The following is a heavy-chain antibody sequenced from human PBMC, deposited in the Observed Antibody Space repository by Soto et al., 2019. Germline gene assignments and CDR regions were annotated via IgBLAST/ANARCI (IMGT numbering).Heavy chain of an antibody. D-gene: IGHD3-10*01. Sequence: QVQLQESGPGLVKPSQTLSLTCTVSGGSISSGGYYWSWIRQHPGKGLEWIGYIYYSGSTYYNPSLKSRVTLSVATPKHQFSRKLGSVTAATTAVYYCAGGGRVRGVSLRERGWFDPWGQGSLVTVSS. CDR2: IYYSGST. CDR1: GGSISSGGYY. CDR3: AGGGRVRGVSLRERGWFDP. J-gene: IGHJ5*02. V-gene: IGHV4-31*03.